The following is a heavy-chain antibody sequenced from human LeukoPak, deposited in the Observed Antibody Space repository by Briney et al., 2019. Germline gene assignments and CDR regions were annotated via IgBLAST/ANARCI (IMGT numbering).Heavy chain of an antibody. CDR2: ISGSGGGT. V-gene: IGHV3-23*01. Sequence: GGSLRLSCAASGFTFSSFDMSWVRQAPGKGLEWLSGISGSGGGTSYADSVKGRFTISRDNSKNTLYLQMNSLRAEDTAVYYCAKDISGWYGSFAFDIWGQGTLVTVSS. CDR3: AKDISGWYGSFAFDI. J-gene: IGHJ3*02. D-gene: IGHD6-19*01. CDR1: GFTFSSFD.